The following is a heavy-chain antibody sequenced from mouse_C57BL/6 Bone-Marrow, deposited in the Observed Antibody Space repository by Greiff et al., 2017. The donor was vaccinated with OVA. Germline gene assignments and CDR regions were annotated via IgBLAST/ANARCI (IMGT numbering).Heavy chain of an antibody. CDR3: AYGYYNAMDY. Sequence: QVQLQQPGAELVKPGASVKMSCKASGYPFTSYWLTWVKPRPGQGLEWIGDIYPGSGSTNYNEKFKSKATLTVDTSSSTAYMQLSSLTSEDSAVYYCAYGYYNAMDYWGQGTSVTVSS. CDR1: GYPFTSYW. J-gene: IGHJ4*01. D-gene: IGHD2-2*01. CDR2: IYPGSGST. V-gene: IGHV1-55*01.